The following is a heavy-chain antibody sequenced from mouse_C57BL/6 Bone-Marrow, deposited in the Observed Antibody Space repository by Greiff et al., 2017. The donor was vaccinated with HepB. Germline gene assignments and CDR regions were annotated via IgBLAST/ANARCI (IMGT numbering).Heavy chain of an antibody. CDR2: ISDGGSYT. V-gene: IGHV5-4*01. D-gene: IGHD1-1*01. J-gene: IGHJ4*01. Sequence: EVKLQESGGGLVKPGGSLKLSCAASGFTFSSYAMSWVRQTPEKRLEWVATISDGGSYTYYPDNVKGRFTISRDNAKNNLYLQMSHLKSEDTAMYYCARDNTTVVAPYYAMDYWGQGTSVTVSS. CDR1: GFTFSSYA. CDR3: ARDNTTVVAPYYAMDY.